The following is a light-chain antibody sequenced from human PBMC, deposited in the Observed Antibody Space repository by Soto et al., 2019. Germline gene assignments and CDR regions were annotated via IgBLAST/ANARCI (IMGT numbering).Light chain of an antibody. CDR1: QSVSSGD. CDR2: AAS. V-gene: IGKV3-20*01. CDR3: QQYGNSPRT. J-gene: IGKJ1*01. Sequence: ETVLTQSPGTLYLSPGERATLSRRASQSVSSGDLAWYQQRPGQAPRLVIYAASSRATGIPDRFSGSWSGTDFTLTISRLEPEDFAVYYCQQYGNSPRTFGQGTKVDIK.